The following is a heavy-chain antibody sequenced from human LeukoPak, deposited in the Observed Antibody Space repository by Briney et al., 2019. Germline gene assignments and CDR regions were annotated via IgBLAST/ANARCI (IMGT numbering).Heavy chain of an antibody. CDR2: ITVASGNT. CDR1: GYTFITSS. J-gene: IGHJ4*02. Sequence: GASVKVSCKTLGYTFITSSIYWVRQAPGQRLEWLGWITVASGNTRYSENLHGRVTLTRDTSANTAYMELHNLKFEDTAVYYCVGGSLGYWGQGTLVTVSP. CDR3: VGGSLGY. V-gene: IGHV1-3*01.